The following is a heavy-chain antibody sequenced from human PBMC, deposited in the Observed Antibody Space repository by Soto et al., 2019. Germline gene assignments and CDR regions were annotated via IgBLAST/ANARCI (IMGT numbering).Heavy chain of an antibody. V-gene: IGHV1-18*04. CDR2: ISAYNGNT. Sequence: QVQLVQSGAEVKKPGASVKVSCKASGYTFTSYGISWVRQAPGQGLEWMGWISAYNGNTNYAQKLQGRVTMTTDTSVSTAYMELRGLSADDTAVYYCARDGAYCSSTSCYKYNGLDPWGQGTLVTVSS. D-gene: IGHD2-2*02. CDR1: GYTFTSYG. CDR3: ARDGAYCSSTSCYKYNGLDP. J-gene: IGHJ5*02.